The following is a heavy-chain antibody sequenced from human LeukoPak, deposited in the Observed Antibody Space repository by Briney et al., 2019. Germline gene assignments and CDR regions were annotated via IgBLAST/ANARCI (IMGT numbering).Heavy chain of an antibody. V-gene: IGHV3-23*01. CDR1: GFTFSSYA. D-gene: IGHD3-10*01. CDR2: ISGSGGST. Sequence: GGSLRLSCAASGFTFSSYAMSWVRQAPGKGLEWVTAISGSGGSTYYADSVKGRFTISRDNSKNTLYLQMNSLRAEDTAVYYCAKDRPSYYYGSGDSYWGQGTLVTVSS. CDR3: AKDRPSYYYGSGDSY. J-gene: IGHJ4*02.